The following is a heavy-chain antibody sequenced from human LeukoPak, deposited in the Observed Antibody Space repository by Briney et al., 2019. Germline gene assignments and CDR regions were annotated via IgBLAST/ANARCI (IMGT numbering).Heavy chain of an antibody. J-gene: IGHJ4*02. CDR1: GFTFSSYS. CDR3: ARDSPGVLMVYAPHFDY. D-gene: IGHD2-8*01. V-gene: IGHV3-21*04. CDR2: ISSSSSYI. Sequence: PGGSLRLSCAASGFTFSSYSMTWVRQAPGKGLEWVSSISSSSSYIYYADSVKGRFTISRDNAKNSLYLQMNSLRAEDTAVYYCARDSPGVLMVYAPHFDYWGQGTLVTVSS.